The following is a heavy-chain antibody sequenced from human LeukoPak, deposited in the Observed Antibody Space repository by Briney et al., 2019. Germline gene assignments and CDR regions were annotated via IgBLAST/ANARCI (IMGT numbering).Heavy chain of an antibody. J-gene: IGHJ3*02. CDR3: ARARYGDYPLGDFDI. D-gene: IGHD4-17*01. CDR2: IYYSGST. Sequence: PSETLSLTCTVSGDSISSHYWTWIRQPLGKGLEWIGYIYYSGSTNYNPSLKSRVTISVDTSKNQFSLKLSSVTAADTAVYYCARARYGDYPLGDFDIWGQGTLVTVSS. V-gene: IGHV4-59*11. CDR1: GDSISSHY.